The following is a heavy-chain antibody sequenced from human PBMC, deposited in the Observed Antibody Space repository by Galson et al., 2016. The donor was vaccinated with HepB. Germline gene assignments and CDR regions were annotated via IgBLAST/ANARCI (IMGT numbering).Heavy chain of an antibody. V-gene: IGHV1-18*01. Sequence: SVKVSCKASGYTFASFGISWVRQAPGQGLEWVGGISAYTGNTDYAQKFQGRITMTADTSTSTAYMELRSLRSDDTAVYYCARGSKTAGVDWGQGTLVTVSS. J-gene: IGHJ4*02. D-gene: IGHD6-19*01. CDR1: GYTFASFG. CDR3: ARGSKTAGVD. CDR2: ISAYTGNT.